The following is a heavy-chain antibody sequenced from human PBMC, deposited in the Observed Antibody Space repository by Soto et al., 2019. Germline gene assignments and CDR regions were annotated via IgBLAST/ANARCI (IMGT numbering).Heavy chain of an antibody. V-gene: IGHV1-24*01. D-gene: IGHD3-22*01. CDR1: GYTLTELS. Sequence: GASVKVSCKVSGYTLTELSMHWVRQAPGKGLEWMGGFDPEDGETIYAQKFQGRVTMTEDTSTDTAYMELSSLRSEDTAVYYCATRGSAYYYDSSGYYTFDYWGQGTLVTVSS. J-gene: IGHJ4*02. CDR2: FDPEDGET. CDR3: ATRGSAYYYDSSGYYTFDY.